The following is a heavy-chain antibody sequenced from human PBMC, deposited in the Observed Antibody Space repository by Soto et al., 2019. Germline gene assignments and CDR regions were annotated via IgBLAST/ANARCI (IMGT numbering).Heavy chain of an antibody. CDR2: ISSSSSYT. V-gene: IGHV3-11*06. CDR3: AKTHSSGWYGLDY. D-gene: IGHD6-19*01. CDR1: GFTFSDYY. J-gene: IGHJ4*02. Sequence: PGGSLRLSCAASGFTFSDYYTSWIRQAPGKGLEWVSYISSSSSYTNYADSVKGRFTISRDNAKNSLYLQMNSLRAEDTAVYYCAKTHSSGWYGLDYWGQGTLVTVSS.